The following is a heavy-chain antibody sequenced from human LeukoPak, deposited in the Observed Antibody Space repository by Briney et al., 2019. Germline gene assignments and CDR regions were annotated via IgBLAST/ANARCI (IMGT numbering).Heavy chain of an antibody. J-gene: IGHJ5*02. D-gene: IGHD2/OR15-2a*01. V-gene: IGHV3-11*04. CDR2: ISSSGSAI. Sequence: GGSLRLSCAASRFTFSDYYMSWIRQAPGKGLEWVSYISSSGSAIYYADSVKGRFTISRDNAKNSLYLQMNSLRAEDTAVYYCARAARADCTSPTCHSWLAPWGQGTQVTVSS. CDR1: RFTFSDYY. CDR3: ARAARADCTSPTCHSWLAP.